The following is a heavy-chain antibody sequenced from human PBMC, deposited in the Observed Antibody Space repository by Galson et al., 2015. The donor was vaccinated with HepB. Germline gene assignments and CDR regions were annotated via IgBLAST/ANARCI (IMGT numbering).Heavy chain of an antibody. CDR1: GFTFSSYG. CDR2: IWYDGSNK. J-gene: IGHJ6*02. V-gene: IGHV3-33*01. CDR3: ARYSSSTQKMNYYYYYGMDV. D-gene: IGHD6-6*01. Sequence: SLRLSCAASGFTFSSYGMHWVRQAPGKGLEWVAVIWYDGSNKYYADSVKGRFTISRDNSKNTLYLQMNSLRAEDTAVYYCARYSSSTQKMNYYYYYGMDVWGQGTTVTVSS.